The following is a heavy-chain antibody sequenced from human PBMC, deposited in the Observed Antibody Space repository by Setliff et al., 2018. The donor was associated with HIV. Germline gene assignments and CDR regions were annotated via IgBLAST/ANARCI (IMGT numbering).Heavy chain of an antibody. CDR3: ARDKGIREAASLDY. CDR2: ITPFVGIT. J-gene: IGHJ4*02. V-gene: IGHV1-69*10. D-gene: IGHD6-13*01. CDR1: AYSFTDYF. Sequence: SVKVSCKASAYSFTDYFIHWVRQAPGQGLEWMGEITPFVGITNYAQKFQGRVTISADESTATAYIELSSLTSQDTAVYYCARDKGIREAASLDYWGQGSLVTVSS.